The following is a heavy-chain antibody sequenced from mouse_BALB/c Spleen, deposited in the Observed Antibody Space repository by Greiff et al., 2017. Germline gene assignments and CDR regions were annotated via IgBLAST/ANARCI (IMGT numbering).Heavy chain of an antibody. Sequence: EVKLMESGGDLVKPGGSLKLSCAASGFTFSSYGMSWVRQTPDKRLEWVATISSGGSYTYYPDSVKGRFTISRDNAKNTLYLQMSSLKSEDTAMYYCAREAFYAMDYWGQGTSVTVSS. CDR3: AREAFYAMDY. J-gene: IGHJ4*01. V-gene: IGHV5-6*01. CDR2: ISSGGSYT. CDR1: GFTFSSYG.